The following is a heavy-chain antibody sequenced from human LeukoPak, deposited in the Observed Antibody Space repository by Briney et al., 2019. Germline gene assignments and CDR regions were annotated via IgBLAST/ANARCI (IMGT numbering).Heavy chain of an antibody. CDR2: ISGSGGST. CDR1: GFTFSSYA. V-gene: IGHV3-23*01. D-gene: IGHD3-9*01. J-gene: IGHJ4*02. CDR3: ANLRRNYDILTGYGPSDY. Sequence: PGGSLRLSCAASGFTFSSYAMSWVRQAPGKGLEWVSTISGSGGSTYYADSVKGRFTISRDNSKNTLYLQMNSLRAEDTAVYYCANLRRNYDILTGYGPSDYWGQGTLVTVSS.